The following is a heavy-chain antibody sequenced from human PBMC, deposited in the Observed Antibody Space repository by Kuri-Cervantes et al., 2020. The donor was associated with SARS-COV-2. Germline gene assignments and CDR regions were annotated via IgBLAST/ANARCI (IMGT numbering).Heavy chain of an antibody. D-gene: IGHD5-18*01. V-gene: IGHV1-8*01. J-gene: IGHJ4*02. CDR1: ETTFPNYD. CDR3: ARALYTDTAMVPFDY. Sequence: GGSLRLSCKAPETTFPNYDINWVRQATGQGLEWMGMVKTNSGNTLYAQIFQGRVTMTRDTSISTAYMELSRLRSDDTAVYYCARALYTDTAMVPFDYWGQGTLVTVSS. CDR2: VKTNSGNT.